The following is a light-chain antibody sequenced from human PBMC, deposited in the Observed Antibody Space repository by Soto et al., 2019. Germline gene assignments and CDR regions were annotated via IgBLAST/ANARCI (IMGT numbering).Light chain of an antibody. V-gene: IGKV3-20*01. J-gene: IGKJ4*01. CDR1: HSIGSMY. CDR3: QQYGSSLT. Sequence: EVVLTQSPDTLSLSPGERATLSCRASHSIGSMYLGWYQQKPGQAPRLLIYDVSTRATGIPDRFSGSGSGTDFTLTISRLEPEDFAVYCCQQYGSSLTFAGGTNVEI. CDR2: DVS.